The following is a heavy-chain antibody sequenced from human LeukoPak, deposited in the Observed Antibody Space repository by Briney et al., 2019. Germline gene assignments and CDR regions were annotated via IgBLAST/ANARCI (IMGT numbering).Heavy chain of an antibody. CDR3: ARGRPYSSSSYYYYYYMDV. CDR1: GGSFSGYY. V-gene: IGHV4-34*01. CDR2: INHSGST. J-gene: IGHJ6*03. Sequence: SETLSLTCAVYGGSFSGYYWSWIRQPPGKGLEWIGEINHSGSTNYNPSLKSRVTISVDTSQNQFSLKLSSVTAADTAVYYCARGRPYSSSSYYYYYYMDVWGKGTTVTVSS. D-gene: IGHD6-6*01.